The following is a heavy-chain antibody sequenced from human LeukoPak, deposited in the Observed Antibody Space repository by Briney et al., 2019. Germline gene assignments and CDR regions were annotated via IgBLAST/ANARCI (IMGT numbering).Heavy chain of an antibody. J-gene: IGHJ4*02. D-gene: IGHD6-6*01. CDR3: ARKRGYELGIAARPFDY. V-gene: IGHV4-4*07. Sequence: SETPSLTCTVSGGSMSDYYWSFIRQSAGTGLEWLGRIHTSGTTWYNPSLKSRVTLSVDTSKNQFSLKLSSVTAADTAVYYCARKRGYELGIAARPFDYWGQGTLVTVSS. CDR1: GGSMSDYY. CDR2: IHTSGTT.